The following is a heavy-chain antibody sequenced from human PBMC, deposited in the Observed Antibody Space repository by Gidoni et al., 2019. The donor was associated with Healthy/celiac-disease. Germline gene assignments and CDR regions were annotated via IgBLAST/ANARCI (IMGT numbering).Heavy chain of an antibody. Sequence: QLQLQESGPGLVKPSATLSLTCTVSGGSIRSSSYYWVWIRQPPGKGLEWIGRISSSGSTYYNPSRKSRVTISVDTSKNQFSRKLSSVTAADTAVYYCASPTSGSYYNVDYYYGMDVWGKGTTVTVSS. CDR1: GGSIRSSSYY. CDR3: ASPTSGSYYNVDYYYGMDV. D-gene: IGHD3-10*01. V-gene: IGHV4-39*01. J-gene: IGHJ6*04. CDR2: ISSSGST.